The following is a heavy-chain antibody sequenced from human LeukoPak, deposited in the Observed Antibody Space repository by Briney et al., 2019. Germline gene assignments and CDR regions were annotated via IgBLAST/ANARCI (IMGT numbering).Heavy chain of an antibody. CDR2: INHSGST. J-gene: IGHJ6*02. V-gene: IGHV4-34*01. Sequence: PSETLSLTCAVYGGSFSGYYWSWIRQPPGKGLEWIGEINHSGSTNYNPSLKSRVTISVDTSKNQFSLKLSSVTAADTAVYYCARDPNYYYGMDVWGQGTTVTVSS. CDR1: GGSFSGYY. CDR3: ARDPNYYYGMDV.